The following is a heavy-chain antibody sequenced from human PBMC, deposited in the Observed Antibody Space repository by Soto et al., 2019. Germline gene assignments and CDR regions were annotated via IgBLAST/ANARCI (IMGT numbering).Heavy chain of an antibody. D-gene: IGHD1-26*01. CDR2: INPSGGST. V-gene: IGHV1-46*01. J-gene: IGHJ4*02. Sequence: CVRQAPGQGLEWMGIINPSGGSTSYAQKFQGRVTMTRDTSTSTVYMELSSLRSEDTAVYYCARDGELRTYRARYYFDYWGQGTLVTVSS. CDR3: ARDGELRTYRARYYFDY.